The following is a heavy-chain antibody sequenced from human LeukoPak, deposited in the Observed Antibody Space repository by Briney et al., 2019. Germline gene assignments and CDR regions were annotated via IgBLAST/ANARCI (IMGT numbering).Heavy chain of an antibody. CDR1: GFTFSSYA. CDR3: ARDRPYYYDSSGYSPDAFDI. J-gene: IGHJ3*02. D-gene: IGHD3-22*01. V-gene: IGHV3-30*04. CDR2: ISYDGSNK. Sequence: GRSLRLSCAASGFTFSSYAMHWVRQAPGKGLEWVAVISYDGSNKYYADSVKGRFTISRDNSKNTLYLQMNSLRAEDTAVYYCARDRPYYYDSSGYSPDAFDIWGQGTMVTVSS.